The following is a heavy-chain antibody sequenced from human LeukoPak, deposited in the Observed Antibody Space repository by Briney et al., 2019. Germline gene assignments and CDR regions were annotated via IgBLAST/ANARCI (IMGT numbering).Heavy chain of an antibody. D-gene: IGHD6-19*01. J-gene: IGHJ4*02. CDR2: INPNSGGT. CDR3: ARDPRMEQLLLLFDH. V-gene: IGHV1-2*02. Sequence: SVCPSSKASGYTSTGYYMHWVRQAPGQGLEWMGWINPNSGGTNYAQKFQGRVTMTRDTSISTAYMELSRLRSDDTAVYYCARDPRMEQLLLLFDHWGQGTLVTVSS. CDR1: GYTSTGYY.